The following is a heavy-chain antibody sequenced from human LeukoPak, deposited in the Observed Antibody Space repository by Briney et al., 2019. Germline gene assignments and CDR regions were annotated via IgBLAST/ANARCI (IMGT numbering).Heavy chain of an antibody. CDR2: IKNKDEGEKT. CDR3: TTGIDYGGGY. V-gene: IGHV3-15*07. Sequence: GGSLRLSCAVPGFSFTNVWMNWVRQAPGKGLEWVGRIKNKDEGEKTDFAAPVKGRFTISRDDSKATLSLQMNSLKMEDTAIYYCTTGIDYGGGYRGQGTLVSVSS. J-gene: IGHJ4*02. CDR1: GFSFTNVW. D-gene: IGHD3-16*01.